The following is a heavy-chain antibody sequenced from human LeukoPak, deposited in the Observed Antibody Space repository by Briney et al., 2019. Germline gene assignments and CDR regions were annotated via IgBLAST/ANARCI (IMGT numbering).Heavy chain of an antibody. Sequence: QSGGSLRLSCEASGFTFSSHWMHWVRQAPGKGLVWVSRINSDGSSTSYADSVKGRFTISRDNAKNTLYLQMDSLRAEDTSIYYCVSAIVTTRNAWDSWGQGTLVTVSS. CDR3: VSAIVTTRNAWDS. CDR2: INSDGSST. CDR1: GFTFSSHW. D-gene: IGHD1-26*01. V-gene: IGHV3-74*01. J-gene: IGHJ5*02.